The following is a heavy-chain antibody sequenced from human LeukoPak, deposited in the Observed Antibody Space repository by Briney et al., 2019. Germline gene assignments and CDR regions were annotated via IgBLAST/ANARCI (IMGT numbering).Heavy chain of an antibody. Sequence: GASVKVSCKASGGTFSSYAISWVRQAPGQGLEWMGRIIPILGIANYAQKFQGGVTITADKSTSTAYMELSSLRSEDTAVYYCARDPALGYYDSSGYYLYFDYWGQGTLVTVSS. D-gene: IGHD3-22*01. V-gene: IGHV1-69*04. J-gene: IGHJ4*02. CDR3: ARDPALGYYDSSGYYLYFDY. CDR2: IIPILGIA. CDR1: GGTFSSYA.